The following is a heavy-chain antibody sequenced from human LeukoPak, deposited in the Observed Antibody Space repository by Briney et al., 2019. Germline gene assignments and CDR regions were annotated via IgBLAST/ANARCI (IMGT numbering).Heavy chain of an antibody. J-gene: IGHJ6*03. D-gene: IGHD4-11*01. Sequence: GGSLRLSCAASGFTFSSHGMSWVRQAPGKGLEWVSTISGSGDNTYYADSVKGRFTISRDNSKNTLYLQMNSLRAEDTAVYFCARGRVSSSTWHSTYYYYFYMDVWGKGTTVTVSS. CDR3: ARGRVSSSTWHSTYYYYFYMDV. CDR2: ISGSGDNT. CDR1: GFTFSSHG. V-gene: IGHV3-23*01.